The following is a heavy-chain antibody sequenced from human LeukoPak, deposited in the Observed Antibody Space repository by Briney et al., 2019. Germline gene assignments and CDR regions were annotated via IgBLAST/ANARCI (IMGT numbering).Heavy chain of an antibody. D-gene: IGHD3-10*01. V-gene: IGHV4-59*12. CDR1: GGSISSYY. J-gene: IGHJ6*02. CDR2: IYYSGST. CDR3: ARDQAYYFGSETSTLDV. Sequence: SETLSLTCTVSGGSISSYYWSWIRQPPGKGLEWIGYIYYSGSTNYNPSLKSRVTISVDTSKNQFSLKLNSVTAADTAVYYCARDQAYYFGSETSTLDVWGQGTAVTVSS.